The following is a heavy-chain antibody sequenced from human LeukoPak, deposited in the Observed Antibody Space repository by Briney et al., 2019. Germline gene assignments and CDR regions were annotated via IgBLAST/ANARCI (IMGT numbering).Heavy chain of an antibody. D-gene: IGHD3-16*01. CDR1: GFTFDDYA. V-gene: IGHV3-9*01. J-gene: IGHJ3*02. CDR2: ISWNSGSI. CDR3: AKDMISAVGADAFDI. Sequence: PGRSLRLSCAASGFTFDDYAMHWVRQAPGKGLEWVSGISWNSGSIVYADSVKGRLTISRDNAKNSLYLQMNSLRAEDTALYYCAKDMISAVGADAFDIWGQGTMVTVSS.